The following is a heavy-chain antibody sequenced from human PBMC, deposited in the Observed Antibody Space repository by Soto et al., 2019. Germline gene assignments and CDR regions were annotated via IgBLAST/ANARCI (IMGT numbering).Heavy chain of an antibody. J-gene: IGHJ6*02. V-gene: IGHV3-30*18. CDR3: AKDRGGYYSGYDFYYYGMDV. Sequence: GSLRLSCAASGFTFSSYGMHWVRQAPGKGLEWVAVISYDGSNKYYADSVKGRFTISRDNSKNTLYLQMNSLRAEDTAVYYCAKDRGGYYSGYDFYYYGMDVWGQGTTVTVSS. CDR1: GFTFSSYG. D-gene: IGHD5-12*01. CDR2: ISYDGSNK.